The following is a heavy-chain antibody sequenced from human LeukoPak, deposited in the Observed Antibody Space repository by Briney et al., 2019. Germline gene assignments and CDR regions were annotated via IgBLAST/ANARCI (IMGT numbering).Heavy chain of an antibody. Sequence: SVKGRFTISRDNAKNSLYLQMNSLRAEDTAVYYCERRSPNYYFDYWGQGTPVTVSS. CDR3: ERRSPNYYFDY. V-gene: IGHV3-21*01. J-gene: IGHJ4*02.